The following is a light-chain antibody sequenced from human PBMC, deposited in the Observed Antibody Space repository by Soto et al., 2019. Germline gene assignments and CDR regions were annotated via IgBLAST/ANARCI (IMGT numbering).Light chain of an antibody. CDR3: TSFTTSSTFV. Sequence: QSVLAQPASVSGSPGQSITISCTGTSSDVGRYDYVSWFQQHPGKTPKLLIYDVNHWPSGASDRFSGSKSGNTASLTISGLQPEDEADYYRTSFTTSSTFVFGTGTKVTV. CDR2: DVN. J-gene: IGLJ1*01. V-gene: IGLV2-14*01. CDR1: SSDVGRYDY.